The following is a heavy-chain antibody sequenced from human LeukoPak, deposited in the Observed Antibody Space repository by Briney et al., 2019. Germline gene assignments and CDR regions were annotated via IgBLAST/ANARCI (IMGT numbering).Heavy chain of an antibody. Sequence: PSETLSLTCAVYGGSFSGYYWSWIRQPPGKGLEWIGEINHSGSTNYNPSLKSRVTISVDTSKNQFSLKLSSVTAADTAVYYCASSLAARPYYYYYMDVWGKGTTVTVSS. CDR3: ASSLAARPYYYYYMDV. CDR2: INHSGST. CDR1: GGSFSGYY. V-gene: IGHV4-34*01. J-gene: IGHJ6*03. D-gene: IGHD6-6*01.